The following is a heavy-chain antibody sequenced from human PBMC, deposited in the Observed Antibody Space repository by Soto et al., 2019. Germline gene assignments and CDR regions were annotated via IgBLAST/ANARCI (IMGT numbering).Heavy chain of an antibody. CDR3: ARHCSGGSCYSGYYYYGMDV. CDR2: IYPGDSDT. J-gene: IGHJ6*02. D-gene: IGHD2-15*01. Sequence: GESLKISCKGSGYSFTSYWIGWVRQIPGKGLEWMGIIYPGDSDTRYSPSFQGQVTISADKSISTAYLQWSSLKASDTAMYYCARHCSGGSCYSGYYYYGMDVWGQGTTVTVSS. V-gene: IGHV5-51*01. CDR1: GYSFTSYW.